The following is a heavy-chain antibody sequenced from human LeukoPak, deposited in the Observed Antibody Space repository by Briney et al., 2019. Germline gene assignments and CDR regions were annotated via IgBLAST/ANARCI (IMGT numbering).Heavy chain of an antibody. CDR1: GGSISSSSYY. D-gene: IGHD6-19*01. V-gene: IGHV4-39*01. J-gene: IGHJ4*02. Sequence: SQTLSLTCTVSGGSISSSSYYWGWIRQPPGKGLEWIGSIYYSGSTYYNPSLKSRVTISVDTSKNQFSLQLSSVTAADTAVYYCARHLIAVAGNYFDYWGQGTLVTVSS. CDR2: IYYSGST. CDR3: ARHLIAVAGNYFDY.